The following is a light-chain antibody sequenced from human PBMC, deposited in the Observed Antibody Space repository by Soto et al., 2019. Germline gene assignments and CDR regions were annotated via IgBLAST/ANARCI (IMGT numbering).Light chain of an antibody. V-gene: IGKV3-20*01. Sequence: EIVLTQSPGTLSLSPGERATLSCRASQSVYNNYLAWYQQKPGQTPRLLVHGASNRATGIPDRFSGGGSGLDFTLTISSLEPEDFAVYYCQQYGLPPHSFGQGTRVEIK. CDR1: QSVYNNY. J-gene: IGKJ2*01. CDR3: QQYGLPPHS. CDR2: GAS.